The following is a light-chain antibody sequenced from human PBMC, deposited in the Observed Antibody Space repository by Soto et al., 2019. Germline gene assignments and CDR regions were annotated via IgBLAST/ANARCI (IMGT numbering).Light chain of an antibody. CDR2: EVN. CDR3: FSYEDANNFV. CDR1: SSDIGGSKY. Sequence: LTRITSASGSTGQSVTISCSGTSSDIGGSKYVSWYQLQPGKAPKLLIYEVNRRPEGAPYRFSGSKSGNTASLTVSELQTEDEGEYYCFSYEDANNFVFGSGTKVTVL. J-gene: IGLJ1*01. V-gene: IGLV2-8*01.